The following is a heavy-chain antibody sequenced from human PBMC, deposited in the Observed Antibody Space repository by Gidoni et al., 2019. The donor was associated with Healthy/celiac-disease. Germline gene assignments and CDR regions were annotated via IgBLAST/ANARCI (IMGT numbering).Heavy chain of an antibody. CDR2: ISSSSSTI. Sequence: EVQLVESGGGLVQPGGSLRLSCAASGFTFSSYSMNWVRQAPGKGLEWVSYISSSSSTIYYADSVKGRFTISRDNAKNSLYLQMNSLRDEDTAVYYCARGRYCGGDCYTFDYWGQGTLVTVSS. CDR3: ARGRYCGGDCYTFDY. V-gene: IGHV3-48*02. CDR1: GFTFSSYS. J-gene: IGHJ4*02. D-gene: IGHD2-21*02.